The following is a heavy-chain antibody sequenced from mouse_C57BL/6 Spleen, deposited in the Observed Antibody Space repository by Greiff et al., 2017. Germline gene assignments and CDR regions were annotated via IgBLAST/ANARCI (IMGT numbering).Heavy chain of an antibody. Sequence: QVQLQQSGPGLVQPSPSLSISCTASGFSLTSYGVHWVRQSPGKGLEWLGVIWSGGSTDYNAAFISRLGISKDHSKSQVFFKMNSLQAVDTAIYYWGRNYYGGTLDYWGQGTTLTVS. V-gene: IGHV2-2*01. CDR1: GFSLTSYG. CDR2: IWSGGST. CDR3: GRNYYGGTLDY. D-gene: IGHD1-1*01. J-gene: IGHJ2*01.